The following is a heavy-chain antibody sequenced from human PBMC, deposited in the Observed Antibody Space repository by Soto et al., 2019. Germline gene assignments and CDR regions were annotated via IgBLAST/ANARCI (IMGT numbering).Heavy chain of an antibody. CDR3: ARAQYCSSTGCYDYYYYMDV. Sequence: QVQLVQSGAEVKKPGSSVKVSCKASGGTFSSYTISWVRQAPGQGLEWMGRIIPILGIANYAQKFQGRVTITADKSTSRAYMELSSLRSEDTAVYYCARAQYCSSTGCYDYYYYMDVWGKGTTVTVSS. J-gene: IGHJ6*03. D-gene: IGHD2-2*01. CDR2: IIPILGIA. V-gene: IGHV1-69*02. CDR1: GGTFSSYT.